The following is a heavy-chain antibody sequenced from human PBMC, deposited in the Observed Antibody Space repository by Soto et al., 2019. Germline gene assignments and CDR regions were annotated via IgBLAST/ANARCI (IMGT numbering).Heavy chain of an antibody. V-gene: IGHV3-23*01. J-gene: IGHJ5*02. CDR1: GFTFSSYA. CDR2: ISGSGGST. CDR3: ARGLGLYCGGDCPIWFDP. D-gene: IGHD2-21*02. Sequence: PGGSLRLSCAASGFTFSSYAMSWVRQAPGKGLEWVSAISGSGGSTYYADSVKGRFTISRDNSKNTLYLQMNSLRAEDTAVYYCARGLGLYCGGDCPIWFDPWGQGTLVTVSS.